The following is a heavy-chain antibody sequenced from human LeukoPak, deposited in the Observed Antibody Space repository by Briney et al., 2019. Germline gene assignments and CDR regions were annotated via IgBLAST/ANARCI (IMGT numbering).Heavy chain of an antibody. CDR2: ISGSGGST. Sequence: GGSLRLSCAASGFTFDDYAMSWVRQAPGKGLEWVSAISGSGGSTYYADSVKGRFTISRDNSKNTLYLQMNSLRAEDTAVYYCAKDSTTYYDFWSGPLGMDVWGQGTTVTVSS. CDR3: AKDSTTYYDFWSGPLGMDV. D-gene: IGHD3-3*01. J-gene: IGHJ6*02. V-gene: IGHV3-23*01. CDR1: GFTFDDYA.